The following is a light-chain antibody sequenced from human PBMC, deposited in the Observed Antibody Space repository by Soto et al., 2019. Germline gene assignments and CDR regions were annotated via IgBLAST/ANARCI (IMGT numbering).Light chain of an antibody. CDR3: QQYKSYMYT. J-gene: IGKJ2*01. CDR1: QSIGTD. V-gene: IGKV1-5*01. CDR2: GAS. Sequence: DLQMTQSPSTLSAFVGDRVTFTCRASQSIGTDLAWYQQKPGRAPKLLIYGASNLESAVPPRFRGSGSGTQFTLTISSLRPDDSATYYCQQYKSYMYTFGQGTKLEIK.